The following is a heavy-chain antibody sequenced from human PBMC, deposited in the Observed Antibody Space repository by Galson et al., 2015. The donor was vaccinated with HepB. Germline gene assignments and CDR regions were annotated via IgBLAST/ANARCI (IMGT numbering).Heavy chain of an antibody. CDR2: IYHSGST. D-gene: IGHD6-19*01. V-gene: IGHV4-4*02. CDR1: GGSISSSNW. CDR3: ARKQWLVFPYYFDY. Sequence: SETLSLTCAVSGGSISSSNWWSWVRQPPGKGLEWIGEIYHSGSTNYNPSLKSRVTISVDKSKNQFSLKLSSVTAADTAVYYCARKQWLVFPYYFDYWGQGTLVTVSS. J-gene: IGHJ4*02.